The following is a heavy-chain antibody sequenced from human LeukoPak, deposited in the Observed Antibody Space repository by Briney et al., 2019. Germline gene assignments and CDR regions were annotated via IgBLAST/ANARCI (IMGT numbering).Heavy chain of an antibody. Sequence: ASVKVSCKASGYTFTSYDINWVRQATGQGLEWMGWISAYNGNTNYAQKLQGRVTMTTDTSTSTAYMELRSLRSDDTAVYYCARDGGYCSSTSCYTYYDFWSALYYFDYWGQGTLVTVSS. CDR2: ISAYNGNT. CDR3: ARDGGYCSSTSCYTYYDFWSALYYFDY. J-gene: IGHJ4*02. CDR1: GYTFTSYD. V-gene: IGHV1-18*01. D-gene: IGHD2-2*02.